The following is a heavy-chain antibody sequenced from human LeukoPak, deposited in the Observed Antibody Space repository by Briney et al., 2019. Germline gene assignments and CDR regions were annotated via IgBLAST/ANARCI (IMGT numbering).Heavy chain of an antibody. Sequence: RSSETLSLTCTVSGGSISSYYWSWIRQPPGKGLEWIGYIYYSGSTNYNPSLKSRVTISVDTSKNQFSLKLSSVTAADTAVYYCARHPSSSWYIDWGQGTLVTVSS. CDR2: IYYSGST. D-gene: IGHD6-13*01. CDR3: ARHPSSSWYID. V-gene: IGHV4-59*08. CDR1: GGSISSYY. J-gene: IGHJ4*02.